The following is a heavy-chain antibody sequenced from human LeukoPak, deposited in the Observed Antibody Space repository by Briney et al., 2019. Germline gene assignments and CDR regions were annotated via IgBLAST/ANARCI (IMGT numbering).Heavy chain of an antibody. V-gene: IGHV3-74*01. CDR1: GFTFSSYW. J-gene: IGHJ3*02. Sequence: GGSLRLSCAASGFTFSSYWMHWVRQAPGKGLVWVSRINSDGSTTNYADSVKGRFTISRDNAKNTLYLQMNSLRAEDTAAYYCARRSAARDAFDIWGQGTMVTVSS. D-gene: IGHD6-6*01. CDR2: INSDGSTT. CDR3: ARRSAARDAFDI.